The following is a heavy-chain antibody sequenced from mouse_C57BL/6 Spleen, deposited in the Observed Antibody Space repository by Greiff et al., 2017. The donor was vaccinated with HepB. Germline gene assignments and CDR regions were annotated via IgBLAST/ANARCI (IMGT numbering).Heavy chain of an antibody. D-gene: IGHD1-1*01. CDR1: GFTFSSYA. CDR3: TKNYGPYYAMDY. Sequence: EVKLEESGEGLVKPGGSLKLSCAASGFTFSSYAMSWVRQTPEKRLEWVAYISSGGDYIYYADTVKGRFTISRDNARNTLYLQMSSLKSEDTAMYYCTKNYGPYYAMDYWGQGTSVTVSS. J-gene: IGHJ4*01. V-gene: IGHV5-9-1*02. CDR2: ISSGGDYI.